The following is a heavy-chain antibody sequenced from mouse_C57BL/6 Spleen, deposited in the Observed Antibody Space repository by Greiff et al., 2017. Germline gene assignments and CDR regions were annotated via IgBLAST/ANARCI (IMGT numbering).Heavy chain of an antibody. CDR1: GYTFTSYW. J-gene: IGHJ2*01. CDR2: IDPSDSET. V-gene: IGHV1-52*01. Sequence: QVQLQQPGAELVRPGSSVKLSCKASGYTFTSYWMHWVKQRPIQGLEWIGNIDPSDSETHYNQKFKDKATLTVDKSSSTAYMQLSSLTSEDSAVYYCARSGGDGYYVDYWGQGTTLTVSS. D-gene: IGHD2-3*01. CDR3: ARSGGDGYYVDY.